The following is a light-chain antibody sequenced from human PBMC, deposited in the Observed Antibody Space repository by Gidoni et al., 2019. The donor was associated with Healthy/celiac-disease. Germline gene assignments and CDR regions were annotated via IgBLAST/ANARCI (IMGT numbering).Light chain of an antibody. CDR2: LGS. V-gene: IGKV2-28*01. CDR3: KQALQTPTT. CDR1: PGLLSSNVYNN. J-gene: IGKJ2*01. Sequence: IVLTQSPLSLPVTPGEPASIPCRSSPGLLSSNVYNNLAWYLQKPEKSPQFLIYLGSNRASGVTDRFSSSGGGADFTLKISRVGAEDVGDYYCKQALQTPTTFGQGTKLEIK.